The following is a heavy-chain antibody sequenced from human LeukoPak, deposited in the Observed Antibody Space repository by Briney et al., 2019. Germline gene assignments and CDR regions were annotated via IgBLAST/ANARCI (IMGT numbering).Heavy chain of an antibody. CDR1: GGIFSSYA. CDR3: ARDLGDYVGSDYYMDV. D-gene: IGHD4-17*01. CDR2: VIPNFETT. J-gene: IGHJ6*03. V-gene: IGHV1-69*06. Sequence: ASVKVSCKASGGIFSSYAISWVRQAPGQGLEWMGRVIPNFETTTYAQKFQGRVTITADKSADTVYMDLSSLTSEDTAVYYCARDLGDYVGSDYYMDVWGEGTTVTVSS.